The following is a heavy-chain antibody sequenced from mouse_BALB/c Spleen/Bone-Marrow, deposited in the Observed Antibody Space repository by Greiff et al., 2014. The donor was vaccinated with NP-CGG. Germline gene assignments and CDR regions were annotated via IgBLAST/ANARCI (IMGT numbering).Heavy chain of an antibody. CDR3: NARGDYDFDYFDY. V-gene: IGHV14-4*02. J-gene: IGHJ2*01. D-gene: IGHD2-4*01. CDR2: IDPENGDT. CDR1: GFNIKDYY. Sequence: EVQLQQSGAELVSSGASVKLSCTASGFNIKDYYMHWVKQRPEQGLEWIGWIDPENGDTEYAPKFQGKATMTADTSSNTAYLQLSSLTSEDTAVYYCNARGDYDFDYFDYWGQGTTLTVPS.